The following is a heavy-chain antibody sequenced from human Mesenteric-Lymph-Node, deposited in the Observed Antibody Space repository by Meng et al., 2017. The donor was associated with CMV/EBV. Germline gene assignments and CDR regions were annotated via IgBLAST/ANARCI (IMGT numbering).Heavy chain of an antibody. Sequence: VYGGSFSDYFWSWIRQPPGKGLEWIGEINHSGSTNYNPSLKSRVTISVDTSKNQFSLKLASVTAADTAVYYCARRRRSSTTARYFDLWGRGTLVTVSS. CDR2: INHSGST. CDR1: GGSFSDYF. CDR3: ARRRRSSTTARYFDL. V-gene: IGHV4-34*01. D-gene: IGHD2-2*01. J-gene: IGHJ2*01.